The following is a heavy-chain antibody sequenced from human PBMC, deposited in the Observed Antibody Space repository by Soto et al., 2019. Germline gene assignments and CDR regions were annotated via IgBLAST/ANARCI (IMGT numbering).Heavy chain of an antibody. CDR2: ISGSGGNT. V-gene: IGHV3-23*01. Sequence: GGSLRLSCAASGFTFSSYAMSWVRQAPGKGLEWVSAISGSGGNTYYADSVKGRFTISRDNSKDTLYLQMNSLRAEDTAVYYCAKAGGKYCSSTSCYRDYWGQGTLVTVSS. CDR1: GFTFSSYA. D-gene: IGHD2-2*01. CDR3: AKAGGKYCSSTSCYRDY. J-gene: IGHJ4*02.